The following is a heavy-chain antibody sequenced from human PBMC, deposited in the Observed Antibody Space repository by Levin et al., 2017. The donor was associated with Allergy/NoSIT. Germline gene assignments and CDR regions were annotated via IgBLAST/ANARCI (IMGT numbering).Heavy chain of an antibody. V-gene: IGHV3-11*05. CDR1: GFTFSDYY. CDR3: ARGYSVAGTFDY. CDR2: ISTSSSYT. D-gene: IGHD6-19*01. J-gene: IGHJ4*02. Sequence: GESLKISCAASGFTFSDYYMSWIRQAPGKGLEWVSYISTSSSYTNYADSVKGRFTISRDNAKNSLYLQMNSLRAEDTAVYYCARGYSVAGTFDYWGQGTLVTVSS.